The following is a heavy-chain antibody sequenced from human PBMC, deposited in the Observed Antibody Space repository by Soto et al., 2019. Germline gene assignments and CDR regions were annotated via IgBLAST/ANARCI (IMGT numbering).Heavy chain of an antibody. D-gene: IGHD3-10*01. V-gene: IGHV4-34*01. CDR3: ARSYPRLPVDY. Sequence: SETLSLTCAVYGGSFSGYYWSWIRQPPGKGLEWIGEINHSGSTNYNPSLKSRVTISVDTSKNQFSLKLSSVTAADTAVYYCARSYPRLPVDYWGQGTLVTVSS. J-gene: IGHJ4*02. CDR2: INHSGST. CDR1: GGSFSGYY.